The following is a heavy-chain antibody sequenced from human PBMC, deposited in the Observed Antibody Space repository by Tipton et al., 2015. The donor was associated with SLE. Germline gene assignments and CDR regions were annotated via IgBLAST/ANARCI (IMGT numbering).Heavy chain of an antibody. Sequence: QLVQSGPEVKRPGASVKVSCETSGYTFSNYGVTWVRQAPGQGLEWMGWISVYSGNTAYAQKVQGRLTITAETSTSTVYMELRSLRYDDTAIYYCARGLTRGTDDAYEMWGQGTMVTVSS. J-gene: IGHJ3*02. CDR3: ARGLTRGTDDAYEM. D-gene: IGHD1-1*01. V-gene: IGHV1-18*01. CDR1: GYTFSNYG. CDR2: ISVYSGNT.